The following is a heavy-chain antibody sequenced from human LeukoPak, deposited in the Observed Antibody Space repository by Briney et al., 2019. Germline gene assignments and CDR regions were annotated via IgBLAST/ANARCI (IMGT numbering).Heavy chain of an antibody. Sequence: PGGSLRLSCAASGFTFSGHAMSWVRQAPGKGLQWVSAISGRGGTSYFADSVKGRFTISRDNSKNTLYLQMSSLRAEDTALYYCARAVPSGYYYFDYWGQGTLVTVSS. CDR3: ARAVPSGYYYFDY. V-gene: IGHV3-23*01. CDR2: ISGRGGTS. J-gene: IGHJ4*02. D-gene: IGHD3-3*01. CDR1: GFTFSGHA.